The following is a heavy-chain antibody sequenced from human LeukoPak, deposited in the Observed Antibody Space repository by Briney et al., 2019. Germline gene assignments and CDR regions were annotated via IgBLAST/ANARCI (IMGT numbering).Heavy chain of an antibody. CDR3: ARAQRAAGAVAGTVIDY. D-gene: IGHD6-19*01. Sequence: SETLSLTRTVSGGSVSSSGYYWSWTRQPPGKGLEWIGEINHSGSTNYNPSLKSRVTISVDTSKNQFSLKLSSVTAADTAVYYCARAQRAAGAVAGTVIDYWGQGTLVTVSS. CDR2: INHSGST. V-gene: IGHV4-34*01. CDR1: GGSVSSSGYY. J-gene: IGHJ4*02.